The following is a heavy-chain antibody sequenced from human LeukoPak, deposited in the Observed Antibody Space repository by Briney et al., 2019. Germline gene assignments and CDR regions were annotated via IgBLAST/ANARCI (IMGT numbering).Heavy chain of an antibody. CDR3: TTDALTPEYSGFDY. CDR2: IKSKTDGGTT. CDR1: GFTFSMHG. V-gene: IGHV3-15*01. J-gene: IGHJ4*02. Sequence: PGGSLRLSCAASGFTFSMHGMHWVRQAPGKGLEWVGRIKSKTDGGTTDYAAPVKGRFTISRDDSKNTLYLQMNSLKTEDTAVYYCTTDALTPEYSGFDYWGQGTLVTVSS. D-gene: IGHD6-6*01.